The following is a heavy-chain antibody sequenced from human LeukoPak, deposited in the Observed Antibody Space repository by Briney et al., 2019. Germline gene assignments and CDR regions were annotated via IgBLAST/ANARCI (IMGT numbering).Heavy chain of an antibody. Sequence: SETLSLTCAVSGYSISSGYYWGWIRQPPGKGLEWIGSIYYSGSTYYNPSLKSRVTISVDTSKNQFSLNLRSVTAADTAVYYCARSFPGAVFLDYWGQGTLVTVPS. CDR3: ARSFPGAVFLDY. CDR2: IYYSGST. CDR1: GYSISSGYY. J-gene: IGHJ4*02. V-gene: IGHV4-38-2*01. D-gene: IGHD2-8*01.